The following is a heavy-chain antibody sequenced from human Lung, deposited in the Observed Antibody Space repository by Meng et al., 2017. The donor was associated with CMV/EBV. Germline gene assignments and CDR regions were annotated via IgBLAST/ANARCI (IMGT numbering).Heavy chain of an antibody. CDR3: ARDRVPAHPVGCPQLWGENF. CDR2: ISSSSGYI. D-gene: IGHD3-16*01. V-gene: IGHV3-21*01. J-gene: IGHJ4*02. Sequence: GESLKISCAASGFTFSRYTMNWVRQAPGKGPEWVSSISSSSGYIYYADSVKGRFTISRDNAKNSLFLQMLSLRAEDTAVYYCARDRVPAHPVGCPQLWGENFWGQGALVTVSS. CDR1: GFTFSRYT.